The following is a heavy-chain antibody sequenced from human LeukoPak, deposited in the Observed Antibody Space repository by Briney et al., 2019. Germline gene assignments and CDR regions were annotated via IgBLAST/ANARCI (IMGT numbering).Heavy chain of an antibody. Sequence: SQTLSLTCTVSGGSISSGGYYWGWIRQHPGKGLEWIGYIYYSGSTYYNPSLKSRVTISVDTSKNQFSLKLSSVTAADTAVYYCARDTAECSGGSCYSTPNFDYWGQGTLVTVSS. J-gene: IGHJ4*02. V-gene: IGHV4-31*03. CDR2: IYYSGST. D-gene: IGHD2-15*01. CDR1: GGSISSGGYY. CDR3: ARDTAECSGGSCYSTPNFDY.